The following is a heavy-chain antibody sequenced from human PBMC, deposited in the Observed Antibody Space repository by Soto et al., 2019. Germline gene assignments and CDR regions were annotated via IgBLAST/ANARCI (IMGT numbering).Heavy chain of an antibody. J-gene: IGHJ4*02. CDR2: ISWNSGSI. Sequence: GGSLRLSCAASGFTFDDYAMHWVRQAPGKGLEWVSGISWNSGSIGYADSVKGRFTISRDNAKNSLYLQMNSLRAEDTALYYCAKDQTYDILTGYHDYWGQGTLVTVS. V-gene: IGHV3-9*01. CDR3: AKDQTYDILTGYHDY. CDR1: GFTFDDYA. D-gene: IGHD3-9*01.